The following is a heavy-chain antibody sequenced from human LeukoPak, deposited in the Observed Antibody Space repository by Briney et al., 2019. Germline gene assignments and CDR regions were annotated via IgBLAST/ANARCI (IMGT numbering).Heavy chain of an antibody. V-gene: IGHV1-2*02. D-gene: IGHD6-13*01. CDR1: GYTFTGYY. CDR2: INPNSGGT. J-gene: IGHJ6*03. Sequence: ASVKVSCKASGYTFTGYYMHWVRQAPGQGLEWMGWINPNSGGTNYAQKFQGRVTMTRDTSISTAYMELTRLRSDDTAVYYCAREAYSSSWYDLDSYYYYYMDVWGKGTTVTVSS. CDR3: AREAYSSSWYDLDSYYYYYMDV.